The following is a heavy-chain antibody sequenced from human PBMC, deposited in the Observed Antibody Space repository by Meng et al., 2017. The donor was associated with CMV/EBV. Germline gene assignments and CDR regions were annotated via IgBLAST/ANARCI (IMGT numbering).Heavy chain of an antibody. V-gene: IGHV3-11*05. J-gene: IGHJ5*02. CDR2: TNSRSSYK. CDR3: ASGGNWFDP. Sequence: VQLGEAGGGVVTGGGLLRTSCAASAFNFSDSILRWIRPARGKGLELVVITNSRSSYKNDEDSVKRRFTISRDNAKNSLYLKMNSMRAEDTAVYCCASGGNWFDPWGQGTLVTVSS. CDR1: AFNFSDSI.